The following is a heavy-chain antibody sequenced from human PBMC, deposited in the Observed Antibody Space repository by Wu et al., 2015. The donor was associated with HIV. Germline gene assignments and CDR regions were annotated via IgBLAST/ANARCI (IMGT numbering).Heavy chain of an antibody. CDR1: GYTFTSYG. J-gene: IGHJ4*02. Sequence: QVQLVQSGAEVKKPGASVKVSCKASGYTFTSYGISWVRQAPGQGLEWMGWISAYNGNTNYAQKLQGRVTMTTDTSTSTAYMELRSLRSDDTAVYYCARGGRITRSLYYDSSAQGDYWGQGTLVTVSS. CDR3: ARGGRITRSLYYDSSAQGDY. V-gene: IGHV1-18*01. D-gene: IGHD3-22*01. CDR2: ISAYNGNT.